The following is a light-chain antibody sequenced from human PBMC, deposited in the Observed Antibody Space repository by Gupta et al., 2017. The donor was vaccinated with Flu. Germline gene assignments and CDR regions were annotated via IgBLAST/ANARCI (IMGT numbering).Light chain of an antibody. CDR2: DAS. CDR3: QQRRNWPPIT. V-gene: IGKV3-11*01. CDR1: QSIHRY. J-gene: IGKJ5*01. Sequence: EIVLTQSPGTLSLSAGERATLSCRASQSIHRYLACYQQKPGQAPSLLIFDASNRDTGIPARFSGSGSGTDFNLTISSLEPEAYALYFYQQRRNWPPITFGQGTRLEIK.